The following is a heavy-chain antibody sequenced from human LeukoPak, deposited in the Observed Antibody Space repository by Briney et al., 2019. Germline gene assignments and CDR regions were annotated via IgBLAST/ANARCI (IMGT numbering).Heavy chain of an antibody. D-gene: IGHD3-10*01. J-gene: IGHJ4*02. V-gene: IGHV4-34*01. CDR2: IHNSATT. CDR1: GGPFSVYF. Sequence: SETLSLTCAVSGGPFSVYFWGWIRQSSGEGLEWIGEIHNSATTNYNPSLNSRVTISEDTSKNQFYLNLSSVTAADTAVYYCARRYYYNLGSFPFDFWGQGTLVTVSS. CDR3: ARRYYYNLGSFPFDF.